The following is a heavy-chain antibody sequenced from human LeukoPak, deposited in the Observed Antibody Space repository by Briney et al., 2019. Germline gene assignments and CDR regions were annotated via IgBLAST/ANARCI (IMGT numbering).Heavy chain of an antibody. V-gene: IGHV4-59*01. CDR3: ARGIVTMVRGVIIREFPYGMDV. CDR2: IYYSGST. CDR1: GGSISSYY. D-gene: IGHD3-10*01. Sequence: PSETLSLTCTVSGGSISSYYWSWIRQPPGKGLEWIGYIYYSGSTNYNPSLKSRVTISVDTSKNQFSLKLSSVTAADTAVYYCARGIVTMVRGVIIREFPYGMDVWGQGTTVTVSS. J-gene: IGHJ6*02.